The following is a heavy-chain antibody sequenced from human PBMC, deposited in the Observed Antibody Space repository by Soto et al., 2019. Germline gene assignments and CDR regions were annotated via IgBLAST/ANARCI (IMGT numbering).Heavy chain of an antibody. D-gene: IGHD3-16*01. CDR2: INTYNGKT. V-gene: IGHV1-18*01. Sequence: QVQLVQSGAEVKNPGASVKVSCKTSGYIFTSYGIGWARQAPGQGLEWMGWINTYNGKTNYEQNLQGRVTLTTEQSTSPAYMELRSLRSNDTAIYYCAMVDVYVTPSPQDVWGQGTTVTVSS. CDR3: AMVDVYVTPSPQDV. CDR1: GYIFTSYG. J-gene: IGHJ6*02.